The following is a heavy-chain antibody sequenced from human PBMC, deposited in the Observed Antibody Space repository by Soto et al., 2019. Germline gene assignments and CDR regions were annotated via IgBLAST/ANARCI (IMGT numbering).Heavy chain of an antibody. CDR3: ARVYCSSTSCSYYYGMDV. V-gene: IGHV1-3*01. CDR2: INAGNGNT. D-gene: IGHD2-2*01. Sequence: QVKLVQSGAEVKKPGASVKVSCKASGYTFTSYAMHWVRQAPGQRLEWMGWINAGNGNTKYSQKFQGRVTITRDTSASTAYMELSSLRSEDTAVYYCARVYCSSTSCSYYYGMDVWGQGTTVTVSS. J-gene: IGHJ6*02. CDR1: GYTFTSYA.